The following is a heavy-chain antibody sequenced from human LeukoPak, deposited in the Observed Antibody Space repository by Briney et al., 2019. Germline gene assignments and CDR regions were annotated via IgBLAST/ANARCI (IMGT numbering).Heavy chain of an antibody. J-gene: IGHJ6*02. CDR2: ITWNSGSI. CDR1: GFTFDDYA. V-gene: IGHV3-9*01. CDR3: AKDYGSGNYKSPKYHDYYYYGMDV. D-gene: IGHD3-10*01. Sequence: GGSLRLSCVVSGFTFDDYAMHWVRQAPGKGLEWVSGITWNSGSIGYADSVKGRFTISRDNAKNSLYLQMTSLRPEDTALYYCAKDYGSGNYKSPKYHDYYYYGMDVWGQGTTVTVSS.